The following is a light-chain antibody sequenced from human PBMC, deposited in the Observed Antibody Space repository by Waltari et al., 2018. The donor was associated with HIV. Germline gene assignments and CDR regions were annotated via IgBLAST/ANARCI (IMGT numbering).Light chain of an antibody. CDR2: EVA. CDR1: NTHLATYTF. Sequence: QSALTQPASVSGPLGQSITISCSGTNTHLATYTFVSWYQRLPGQAPKLLIYEVAKRPSGISSRFSGSKFGDTASLTISGLQPEDDALYFCCSSIGTDHPVLLFCNGTQVIVL. CDR3: CSSIGTDHPVLL. V-gene: IGLV2-23*02. J-gene: IGLJ6*01.